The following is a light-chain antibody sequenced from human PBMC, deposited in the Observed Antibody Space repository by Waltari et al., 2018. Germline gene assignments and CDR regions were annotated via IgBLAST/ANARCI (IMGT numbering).Light chain of an antibody. Sequence: QSALTQPRSVSGSPGQSVTISCTGTSSDVGGYDFVSWYQQNPGKAPKLLIYDVNKRPSVVPDRFSCSKSSNTASLTIAGLQAEDETDYYCCSYAGTYTFVLFGGGTRLTVL. J-gene: IGLJ2*01. CDR2: DVN. CDR3: CSYAGTYTFVL. CDR1: SSDVGGYDF. V-gene: IGLV2-11*01.